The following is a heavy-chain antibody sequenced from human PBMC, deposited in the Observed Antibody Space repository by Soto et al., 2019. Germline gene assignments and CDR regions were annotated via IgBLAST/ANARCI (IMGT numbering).Heavy chain of an antibody. D-gene: IGHD4-17*01. J-gene: IGHJ4*02. CDR3: ASPFYLRDYGDYDLGY. Sequence: QVQLVQSGAEVKKPGASVKVSWKASGYTFTSYGISWVRQAPGQGLEWMGWISAYNGNTNYAQKLQGRVTMTTDTSTSTAYMELRSLRSDDTAVYYCASPFYLRDYGDYDLGYWGQGTLVTVSS. V-gene: IGHV1-18*01. CDR1: GYTFTSYG. CDR2: ISAYNGNT.